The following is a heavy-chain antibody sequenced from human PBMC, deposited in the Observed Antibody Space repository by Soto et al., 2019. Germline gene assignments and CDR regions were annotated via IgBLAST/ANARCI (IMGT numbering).Heavy chain of an antibody. Sequence: ASVKVSCKASGYTFTSYDINWVRQATGQGLEWMGWMNPNSGNTGYAQKFQGRVTMTRNTSISTAYMELSSLRSEDTAVYYCASTPPTYYDFWSGYYTPYYYYGMDVWGQGTTVTVSS. D-gene: IGHD3-3*01. V-gene: IGHV1-8*01. CDR3: ASTPPTYYDFWSGYYTPYYYYGMDV. CDR2: MNPNSGNT. CDR1: GYTFTSYD. J-gene: IGHJ6*02.